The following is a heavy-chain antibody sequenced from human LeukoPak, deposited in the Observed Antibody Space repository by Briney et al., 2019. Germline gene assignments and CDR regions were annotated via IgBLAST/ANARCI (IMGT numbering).Heavy chain of an antibody. CDR2: IYHSGST. CDR1: GGSITSSNW. J-gene: IGHJ3*02. CDR3: ARAIYGSGSSDAFDI. Sequence: SETLSLTCAVSGGSITSSNWWSWVRQPPGKGLEWIGEIYHSGSTNYNPSLKSRVTISVDTSKNQFSLKLSSVTAADTAVYYCARAIYGSGSSDAFDIWGQGTMVTVSS. D-gene: IGHD3-10*01. V-gene: IGHV4-4*02.